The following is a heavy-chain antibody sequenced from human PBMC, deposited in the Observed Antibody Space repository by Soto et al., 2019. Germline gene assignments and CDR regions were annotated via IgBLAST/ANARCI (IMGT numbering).Heavy chain of an antibody. V-gene: IGHV1-3*01. CDR2: INPGNGNT. CDR3: AIDLAEDSNYDVLDY. D-gene: IGHD4-4*01. J-gene: IGHJ4*02. CDR1: GYTFTKYT. Sequence: ASVKVSCKASGYTFTKYTIHWVRQAPGQSLEWMGWINPGNGNTKYSHKFQGRVIIMRDTSASTVYMALSGLRSEDTAVYYCAIDLAEDSNYDVLDYWGQGTLVTVSS.